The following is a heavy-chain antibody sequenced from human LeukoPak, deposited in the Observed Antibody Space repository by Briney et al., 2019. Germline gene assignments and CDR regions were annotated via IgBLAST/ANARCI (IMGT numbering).Heavy chain of an antibody. J-gene: IGHJ4*02. Sequence: GASVQVSCKASGYTFTSYGISWVRQAPGQGLEWMGWISAYNGDTNYAQKFQGRVTMTTDTSTSTAYMELRSLRSDDTAVYYCARSPEFWSGYPSFDYWGQGTLVTVSS. CDR1: GYTFTSYG. V-gene: IGHV1-18*01. CDR2: ISAYNGDT. D-gene: IGHD3-3*01. CDR3: ARSPEFWSGYPSFDY.